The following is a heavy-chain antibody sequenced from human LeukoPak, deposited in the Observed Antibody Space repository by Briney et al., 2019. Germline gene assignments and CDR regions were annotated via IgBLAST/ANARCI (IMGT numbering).Heavy chain of an antibody. CDR3: ARHVGDGYNWGPFDY. V-gene: IGHV4-39*01. CDR2: IYYTGNT. D-gene: IGHD5-24*01. Sequence: PSETLSLTCTVSGGSISSSSYYWGWIRQPPGKGLGWIGSIYYTGNTYYNPSLKSRVTISVDTSKNQFSLKLSSVTAADTAVYYCARHVGDGYNWGPFDYWGQGTLVTVSS. J-gene: IGHJ4*02. CDR1: GGSISSSSYY.